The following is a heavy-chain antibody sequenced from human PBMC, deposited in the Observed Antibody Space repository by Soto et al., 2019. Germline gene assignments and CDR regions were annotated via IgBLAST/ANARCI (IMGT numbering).Heavy chain of an antibody. Sequence: SETLSLTCTVSGGSISSGDYYWSWIRQPPGKGLEWIGYIYYSGSTYYNPSLKSRVTISVDTSKNQFSLKLSSVTAADTAVYYCARAATGTTLDPWGQGTLVTVSS. CDR3: ARAATGTTLDP. CDR2: IYYSGST. V-gene: IGHV4-30-4*01. D-gene: IGHD1-7*01. CDR1: GGSISSGDYY. J-gene: IGHJ5*02.